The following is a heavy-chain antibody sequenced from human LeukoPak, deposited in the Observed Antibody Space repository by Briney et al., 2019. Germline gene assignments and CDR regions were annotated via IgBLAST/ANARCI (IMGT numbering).Heavy chain of an antibody. D-gene: IGHD4-23*01. J-gene: IGHJ5*02. V-gene: IGHV1-24*01. CDR2: FYPEDGET. Sequence: ASVKVSCKVSGYTLTELSMHWVRQAPGKGLEWRGGFYPEDGETIYAQKFQGRVTMTEDTSTDTAYMELSSLRSEDTAVYYCATEPRRWVVPPWFDPGGQGTLVAVSS. CDR3: ATEPRRWVVPPWFDP. CDR1: GYTLTELS.